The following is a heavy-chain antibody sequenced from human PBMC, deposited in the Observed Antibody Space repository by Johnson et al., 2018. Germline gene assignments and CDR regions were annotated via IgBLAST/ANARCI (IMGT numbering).Heavy chain of an antibody. CDR2: INQDGSEK. Sequence: VQLQESGGGVVRPGGSLRLSCAASGFTFDDYGMSWVRQTPGKGLEWVANINQDGSEKYYVDSVTGRFTISRDNAKNSLYLHMNSLRAEDPAVYYCAKGLYGDYGDVEYFQHWGQGTLVTVSS. CDR3: AKGLYGDYGDVEYFQH. D-gene: IGHD4-17*01. J-gene: IGHJ1*01. V-gene: IGHV3-7*01. CDR1: GFTFDDYG.